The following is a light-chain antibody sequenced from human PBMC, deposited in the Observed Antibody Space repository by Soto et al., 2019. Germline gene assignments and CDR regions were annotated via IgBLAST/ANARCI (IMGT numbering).Light chain of an antibody. CDR2: GAS. CDR1: QSVSTN. J-gene: IGKJ4*01. Sequence: EIVMTQSPATLSVSPGERATLSCRASQSVSTNLAWYQQKPGQAPRLLIYGASTRATLVPARFSGSGSGTEFTLTISSLQSEDAAVYYCQQRSNWPTLTFGGGTKVEIK. CDR3: QQRSNWPTLT. V-gene: IGKV3-15*01.